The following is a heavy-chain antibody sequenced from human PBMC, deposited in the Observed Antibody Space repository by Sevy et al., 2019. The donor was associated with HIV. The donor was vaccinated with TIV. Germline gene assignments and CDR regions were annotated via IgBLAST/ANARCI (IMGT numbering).Heavy chain of an antibody. CDR3: ATLIYYGSGSYAYYYYGMDV. V-gene: IGHV1-24*01. J-gene: IGHJ6*02. CDR1: GYTLTELS. D-gene: IGHD3-10*01. CDR2: FDPEDGET. Sequence: ASVKVSSKVSGYTLTELSMHWVRQAPGKGLEWMGGFDPEDGETIYAQKFQGRVTMTEDTSTDTAYMELSSLRSEDTAVYYCATLIYYGSGSYAYYYYGMDVWGQGTTVTVSS.